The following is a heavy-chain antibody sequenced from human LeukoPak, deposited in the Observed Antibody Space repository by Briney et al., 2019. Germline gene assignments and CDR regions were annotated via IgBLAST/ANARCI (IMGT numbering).Heavy chain of an antibody. V-gene: IGHV4-59*01. CDR2: IYYSGST. D-gene: IGHD2-21*02. CDR1: GGSISSYY. CDR3: ARDFVVVTASAARGDDAFDI. Sequence: SETLSLTCTVSGGSISSYYWSWIRQPPGKGLKWIGYIYYSGSTNYNPSLKSRVTISVDTSKNQFSLKLSSVTAADTAVYYCARDFVVVTASAARGDDAFDIWGQGTMVTVSS. J-gene: IGHJ3*02.